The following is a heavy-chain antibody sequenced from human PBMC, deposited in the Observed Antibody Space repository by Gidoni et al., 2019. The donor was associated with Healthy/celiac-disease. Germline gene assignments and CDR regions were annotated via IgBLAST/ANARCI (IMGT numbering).Heavy chain of an antibody. V-gene: IGHV4-39*01. Sequence: QLQLQESGPGLVKPSETLSLTCTVSGGSISSSSYYWGWIRQPPGKGLEWIGSIYYSGSTYYNPSLKSRVTISVDTSKNQFSLKLSSVTAADTAVYYCARLVVVPAACFDYWGQGTLVTVSS. CDR1: GGSISSSSYY. D-gene: IGHD2-2*01. CDR2: IYYSGST. CDR3: ARLVVVPAACFDY. J-gene: IGHJ4*02.